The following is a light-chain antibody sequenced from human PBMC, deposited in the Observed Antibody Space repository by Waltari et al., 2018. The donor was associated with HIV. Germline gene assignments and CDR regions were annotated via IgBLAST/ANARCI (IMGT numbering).Light chain of an antibody. J-gene: IGLJ3*02. V-gene: IGLV2-23*02. Sequence: QSALTPPASVSGSPGQSITISCTGTSSDAGSYNFVSWYQQHPGKAPKLMIYEVSKRPSGVSNRFSGSKSGNTASLTISGLQAEDEADYYCCSYAGSSTWVFGGGTKLTVL. CDR1: SSDAGSYNF. CDR3: CSYAGSSTWV. CDR2: EVS.